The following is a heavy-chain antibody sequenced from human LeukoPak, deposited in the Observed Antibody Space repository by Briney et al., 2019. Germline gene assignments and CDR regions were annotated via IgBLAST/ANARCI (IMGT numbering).Heavy chain of an antibody. Sequence: SETLSLTCSVSGGSISGYYWNWIRLPPGKGLEWIGYIYYTGSTNYNPSLQSRVTISGDTTKKHSSLTLTYLTAADTAVYYCSRGSYSFDSSSSPLGTLFDSWGQGTLVTVSS. V-gene: IGHV4-59*01. J-gene: IGHJ4*02. D-gene: IGHD3-22*01. CDR3: SRGSYSFDSSSSPLGTLFDS. CDR2: IYYTGST. CDR1: GGSISGYY.